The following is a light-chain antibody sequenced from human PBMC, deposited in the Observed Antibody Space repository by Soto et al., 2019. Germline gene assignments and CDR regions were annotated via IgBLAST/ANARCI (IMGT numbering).Light chain of an antibody. CDR2: GAS. Sequence: EIVLTQSPGTLSLSPGERATLSCRASQSVSSSCLAWYQQKPGQAPRLLIYGASSRATGIPDRFSGSGSGTDFTLTISRREPEDFAVYYCQQYGSSPLTFGGGTKVEIK. V-gene: IGKV3-20*01. CDR1: QSVSSSC. J-gene: IGKJ4*01. CDR3: QQYGSSPLT.